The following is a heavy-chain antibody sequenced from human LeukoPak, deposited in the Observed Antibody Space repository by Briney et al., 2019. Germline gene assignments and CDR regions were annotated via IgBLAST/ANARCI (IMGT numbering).Heavy chain of an antibody. CDR1: GYTFTGYY. CDR2: INPNSGGT. CDR3: AREVIGRYSSPSHCFDY. V-gene: IGHV1-2*02. D-gene: IGHD6-13*01. J-gene: IGHJ4*02. Sequence: GASVKVSCKASGYTFTGYYMHWVRQAPGQGLEWMGWINPNSGGTNYAQKFQGRVTMTRDTSISTAYMELSRLRSDDTAVYYCAREVIGRYSSPSHCFDYWGQRTLVTVSS.